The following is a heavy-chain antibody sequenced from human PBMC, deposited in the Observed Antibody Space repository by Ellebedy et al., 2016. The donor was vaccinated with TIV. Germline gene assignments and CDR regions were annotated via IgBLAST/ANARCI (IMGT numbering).Heavy chain of an antibody. D-gene: IGHD3-22*01. CDR3: ARDPHNNYYDSSGHQGSDDY. CDR2: ISAYNGNT. Sequence: ASVKVSCKASGYTFTSYGISWVRQAPGQGLEWMGWISAYNGNTNYAQKFQGRVTITADESTSTAYMELSSLRSEDTAVYYCARDPHNNYYDSSGHQGSDDYWGQGTLVTVSS. V-gene: IGHV1-18*04. CDR1: GYTFTSYG. J-gene: IGHJ4*02.